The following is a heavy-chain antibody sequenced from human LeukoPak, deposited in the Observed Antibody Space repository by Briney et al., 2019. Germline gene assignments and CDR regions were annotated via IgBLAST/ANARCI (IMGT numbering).Heavy chain of an antibody. J-gene: IGHJ5*02. D-gene: IGHD4-11*01. V-gene: IGHV1-3*01. CDR1: GYTFTSYA. CDR3: ARDLSTVPWFDP. CDR2: INAGNGNT. Sequence: ASVKVSCKASGYTFTSYAMHLVRQAPGQRIEWMGWINAGNGNTKYSQKYQGRVTITRATSASTAYMELSRLRSEDTAGYFCARDLSTVPWFDPWGEGTLVTVSS.